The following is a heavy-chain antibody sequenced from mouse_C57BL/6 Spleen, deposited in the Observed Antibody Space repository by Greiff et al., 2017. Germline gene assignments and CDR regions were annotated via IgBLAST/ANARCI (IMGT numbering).Heavy chain of an antibody. J-gene: IGHJ1*03. CDR1: GFNIKDYY. CDR3: ARNGWYFDV. CDR2: IDPEDGET. Sequence: EVQLQQSGAELVKPGASVKLSCTASGFNIKDYYMHWVKQRTEQGLEWIGRIDPEDGETKYAPKFPGKATITADTSSNTAYLQLSSLTSEDTAVYYCARNGWYFDVWGTGTTVTVSS. V-gene: IGHV14-2*01.